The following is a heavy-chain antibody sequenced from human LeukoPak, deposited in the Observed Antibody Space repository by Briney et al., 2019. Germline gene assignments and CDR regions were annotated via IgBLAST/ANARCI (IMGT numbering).Heavy chain of an antibody. D-gene: IGHD4-17*01. CDR1: GGSISSYY. V-gene: IGHV4-59*01. CDR3: ARDTDGADY. Sequence: SETLSLTCTVSGGSISSYYWSWIRQPPGKGLEWIGYIYYSGSTNYNPSLKSRVTISVDTSKNQFSLKLSSVTAADTAVYYCARDTDGADYWGQGTLVTVSS. CDR2: IYYSGST. J-gene: IGHJ4*02.